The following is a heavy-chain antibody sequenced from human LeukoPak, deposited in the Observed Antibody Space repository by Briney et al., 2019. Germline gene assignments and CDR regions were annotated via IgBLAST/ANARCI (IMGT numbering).Heavy chain of an antibody. CDR3: ARDLGYGGFDWAP. J-gene: IGHJ5*02. CDR1: GGSFSGYY. D-gene: IGHD5-12*01. CDR2: INHSGST. Sequence: SETLSLTCAVYGGSFSGYYWSWIRQPPGKGLEWIGEINHSGSTNYNPSLKSRVTISVDTSQNQFSLNLTSVTAADAAVYYCARDLGYGGFDWAPWGQGTLVTVSS. V-gene: IGHV4-34*01.